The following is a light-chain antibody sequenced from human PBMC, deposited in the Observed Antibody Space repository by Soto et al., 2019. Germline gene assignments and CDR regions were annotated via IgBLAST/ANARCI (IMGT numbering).Light chain of an antibody. CDR1: NIGSKN. CDR2: RDT. V-gene: IGLV3-9*01. CDR3: QVWDSSTVV. Sequence: YELTQPLSVSVALGQTARLTCGGNNIGSKNVHWYQLNPGQAPVLVIYRDTNRPSGIPERFSGSNSGNTATLAISRAQAGDDADYYCQVWDSSTVVFGGGTKVTVL. J-gene: IGLJ2*01.